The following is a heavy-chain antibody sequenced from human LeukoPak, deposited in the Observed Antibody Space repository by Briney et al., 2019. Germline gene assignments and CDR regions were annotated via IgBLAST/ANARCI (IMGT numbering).Heavy chain of an antibody. CDR2: ISGSGGST. V-gene: IGHV3-23*01. D-gene: IGHD3-22*01. Sequence: GGSLRLSCAAPGFTFSSYAMSWVRQAPGKGLEWVSAISGSGGSTYYADSVKGRFTISRDNSKNTLYLQMNSLRAEDTAVYYCAKALYYYDSSGYHPNWFDPWGQGTLVTVSS. CDR1: GFTFSSYA. CDR3: AKALYYYDSSGYHPNWFDP. J-gene: IGHJ5*02.